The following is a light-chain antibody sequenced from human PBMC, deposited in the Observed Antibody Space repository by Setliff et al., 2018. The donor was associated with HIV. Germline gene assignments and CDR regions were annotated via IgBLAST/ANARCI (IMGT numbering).Light chain of an antibody. CDR3: SSYTSTNTWV. CDR2: YVN. V-gene: IGLV2-18*02. Sequence: PALAQPPSVSGSLGQSVTISCTGTSSDVGGFIRVSWYQQPPRTAPKLMIYYVNNRPSGVPDRFSGSKSGNTASLTISSLQAEDEADYYCSSYTSTNTWVFGTGTKVTVL. J-gene: IGLJ1*01. CDR1: SSDVGGFIR.